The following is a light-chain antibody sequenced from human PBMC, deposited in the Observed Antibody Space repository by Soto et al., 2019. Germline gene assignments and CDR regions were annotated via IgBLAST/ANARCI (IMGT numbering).Light chain of an antibody. CDR3: QQSYSTPT. V-gene: IGKV1-39*01. CDR2: AAS. CDR1: QSISNY. J-gene: IGKJ1*01. Sequence: DIQMTQSPSSLSASVGDRVTITCRASQSISNYLNWYQQKPGKAPKLLIYAASSLQSGVPSRFSGSGSGTDFTLTISSLQPEDFATYYCQQSYSTPTFGQGTKVEIK.